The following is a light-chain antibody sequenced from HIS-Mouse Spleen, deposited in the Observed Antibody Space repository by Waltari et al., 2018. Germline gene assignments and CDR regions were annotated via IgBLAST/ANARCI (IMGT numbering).Light chain of an antibody. CDR3: QQYDNLLLT. CDR2: DAS. CDR1: QDISNY. V-gene: IGKV1-33*01. Sequence: DIQMTQSPSSLSASVGDRVTITCQASQDISNYLNWHQQKPGKAPKLLIYDASNLETGVPSRFSGSGSETDFTFTISSLQPEDIATYYCQQYDNLLLTFGGGTKVEIK. J-gene: IGKJ4*01.